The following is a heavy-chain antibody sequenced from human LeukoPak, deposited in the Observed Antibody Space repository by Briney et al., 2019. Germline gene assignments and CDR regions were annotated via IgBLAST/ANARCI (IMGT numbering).Heavy chain of an antibody. CDR3: ARSRFYFDY. CDR1: GFTFTNYW. V-gene: IGHV3-7*01. J-gene: IGHJ4*02. CDR2: IKQDGSQK. Sequence: GGSLRLSCVASGFTFTNYWMNWVRQAPGKGLEWVASIKQDGSQKSYVDSVKGRFTISRDNAKNSLYLQLNSLRAEDTAVYYCARSRFYFDYWGQGTLVTVSS.